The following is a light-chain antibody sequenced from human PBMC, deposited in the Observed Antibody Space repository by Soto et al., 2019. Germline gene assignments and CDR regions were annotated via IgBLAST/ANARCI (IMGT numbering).Light chain of an antibody. J-gene: IGKJ5*01. CDR3: QQYNDRPPIT. V-gene: IGKV3-15*01. CDR2: YAS. Sequence: EILMTQSPGTLSVSPGERATLSCRASQSVNNNVAWYQQKPGQAPTLLMYYASTSATGIPARFSGSGSGTEFTLTITSLQSEDFALYYCQQYNDRPPITFGQGTRLEMK. CDR1: QSVNNN.